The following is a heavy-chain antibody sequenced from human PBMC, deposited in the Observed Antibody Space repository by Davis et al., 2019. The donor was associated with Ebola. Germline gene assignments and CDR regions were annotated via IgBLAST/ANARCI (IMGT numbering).Heavy chain of an antibody. CDR3: ARGSTLWANWLDT. CDR2: IDTDGSTT. Sequence: PGGSLRLSCVGSEFTFRSYWFHWVRQAPGKGLEWVSRIDTDGSTTNYADSVRGRFTISRDNAKNTLFLQMNSLRDEDTAVYYCARGSTLWANWLDTWGQGTLVTVTS. V-gene: IGHV3-74*01. J-gene: IGHJ5*02. CDR1: EFTFRSYW. D-gene: IGHD2-21*01.